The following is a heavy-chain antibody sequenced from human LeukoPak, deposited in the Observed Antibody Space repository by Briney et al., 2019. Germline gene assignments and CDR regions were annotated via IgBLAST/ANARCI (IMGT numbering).Heavy chain of an antibody. V-gene: IGHV1-69*05. D-gene: IGHD6-13*01. CDR2: IIPIFGTA. CDR3: AKIAAAGAFDI. CDR1: GGTFSSYA. Sequence: ASVKVSCKASGGTFSSYAISWVRQAPGQGLEWMGGIIPIFGTANYAQKFQGRVTITTDESTSTAYMELSSLRSEDTAVYYCAKIAAAGAFDIWGQGTMVTVSS. J-gene: IGHJ3*02.